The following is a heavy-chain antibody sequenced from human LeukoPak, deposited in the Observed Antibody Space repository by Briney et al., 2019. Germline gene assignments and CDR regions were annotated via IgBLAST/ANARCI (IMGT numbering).Heavy chain of an antibody. J-gene: IGHJ4*02. V-gene: IGHV1-69*06. CDR2: IFPIFGTA. CDR1: GGTFSSYA. CDR3: ASRRGSGLDY. Sequence: GASVKVSCKASGGTFSSYAISWVRQAPGQGLEWMGGIFPIFGTANYAQKFQGRVTLTADKSTSTAYMELSSLRSEDTAVYYCASRRGSGLDYWGQGTLVTVSS. D-gene: IGHD3-22*01.